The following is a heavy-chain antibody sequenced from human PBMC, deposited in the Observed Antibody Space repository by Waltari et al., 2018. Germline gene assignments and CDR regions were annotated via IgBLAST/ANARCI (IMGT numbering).Heavy chain of an antibody. CDR3: ARGPRGWELNPFVFLNY. V-gene: IGHV3-74*01. CDR1: GVTFSSYW. CDR2: INSDGSST. D-gene: IGHD1-26*01. J-gene: IGHJ4*02. Sequence: EVQLVESGGGLVQPGGSLRLSCAASGVTFSSYWMHWVRQAPGKGLVWVLRINSDGSSTSYAYSVKGRFTISRDNAKNTLYLQMNSLRAEDTAVYYCARGPRGWELNPFVFLNYWGQGTLVTVSS.